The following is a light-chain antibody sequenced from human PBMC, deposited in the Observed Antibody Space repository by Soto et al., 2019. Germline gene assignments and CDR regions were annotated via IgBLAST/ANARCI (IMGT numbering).Light chain of an antibody. CDR3: AAWDDILNGYV. CDR1: SSNIESNT. Sequence: QSVLTQPPSASGTPGQRVTISCSGSSSNIESNTVTWYQQLPGTAPKLVIYSNYDRPSGVPDRFSGSTSGTSASLVIRGLQSEDEADYYCAAWDDILNGYVVGGGTKVPV. V-gene: IGLV1-44*01. CDR2: SNY. J-gene: IGLJ1*01.